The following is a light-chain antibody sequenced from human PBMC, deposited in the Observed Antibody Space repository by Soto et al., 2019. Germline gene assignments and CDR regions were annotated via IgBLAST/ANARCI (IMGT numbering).Light chain of an antibody. CDR3: QQYGSSIT. Sequence: DSVLTQSPGTLSLSPGERATLSCRASQSVPRSYLAWYQQKPGQAPRLLIYGTSSRATGIPDRFSGSGSGTDFTLTISRLEPEDFAVFYCQQYGSSITFGQGTRLEIK. V-gene: IGKV3-20*01. J-gene: IGKJ5*01. CDR2: GTS. CDR1: QSVPRSY.